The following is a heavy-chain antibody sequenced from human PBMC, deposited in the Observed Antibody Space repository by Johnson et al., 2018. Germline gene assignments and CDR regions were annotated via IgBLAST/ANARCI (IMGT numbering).Heavy chain of an antibody. CDR3: GRDGYSYGYYPAYGMDV. CDR1: GFTFDDYA. Sequence: VQLVQSGGGLVQPGRSLRLSCAASGFTFDDYAMHWVRQAPGKGLEWVSGISWNSGSIGYADSVKGRVTISRDNAKNSLYLQMNSRRAEETALFYCGRDGYSYGYYPAYGMDVWGQGTTVTVSS. CDR2: ISWNSGSI. D-gene: IGHD5-18*01. J-gene: IGHJ6*02. V-gene: IGHV3-9*01.